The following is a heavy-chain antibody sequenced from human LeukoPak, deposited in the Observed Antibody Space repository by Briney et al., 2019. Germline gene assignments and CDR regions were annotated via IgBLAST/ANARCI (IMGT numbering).Heavy chain of an antibody. CDR2: IYYSGST. D-gene: IGHD1-7*01. CDR3: ARDNWNYGSSMDV. CDR1: GGSVSSYY. Sequence: SETLSLTCTVSGGSVSSYYWSWIRQPPGKGLEWIGYIYYSGSTNYNPSLKSRVTISVDTSKNQFSLKLSSVTAADTAVYHCARDNWNYGSSMDVWGQGTTVTVPS. V-gene: IGHV4-59*02. J-gene: IGHJ6*02.